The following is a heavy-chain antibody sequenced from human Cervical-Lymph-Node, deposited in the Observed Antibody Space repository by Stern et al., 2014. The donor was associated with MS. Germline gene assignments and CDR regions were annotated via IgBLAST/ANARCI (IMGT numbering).Heavy chain of an antibody. CDR1: GFPFGDYA. V-gene: IGHV3-9*01. CDR3: AKDVDSTIAVSFDS. Sequence: EVQLLESGGGLVQPGRSVRLSCAASGFPFGDYAMHWVRQAPGKGLEWVSSITWNSGGVAYADSVKDRFTISRDNSLHSLYLQMNGLRAEDTAFYYCAKDVDSTIAVSFDSWGQGTLVTVSS. J-gene: IGHJ4*02. CDR2: ITWNSGGV. D-gene: IGHD6-19*01.